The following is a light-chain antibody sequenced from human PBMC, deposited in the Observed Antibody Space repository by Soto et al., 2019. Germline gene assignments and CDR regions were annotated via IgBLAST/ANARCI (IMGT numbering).Light chain of an antibody. Sequence: EIVLTQSPGTLSLSPGERAPLSLRASQSVSSSYLAWYQQKPGQAPRLLIYRTSNRATGIPDRFSGSGSGTDFTLTISRLEPEDFAVYWCQQYDSSPRTFGQGTKVDIK. J-gene: IGKJ1*01. CDR1: QSVSSSY. CDR3: QQYDSSPRT. V-gene: IGKV3-20*01. CDR2: RTS.